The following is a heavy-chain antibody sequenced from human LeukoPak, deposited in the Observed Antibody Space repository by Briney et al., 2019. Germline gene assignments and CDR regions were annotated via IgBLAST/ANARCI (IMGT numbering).Heavy chain of an antibody. CDR3: TNQPILAGSIDS. CDR1: GFTFNTYA. CDR2: INDAGRTT. V-gene: IGHV3-23*01. D-gene: IGHD3-9*01. J-gene: IGHJ4*02. Sequence: GGSMRLSCATSGFTFNTYAMNWLRQAPGKGPEGVSTINDAGRTTYYADSVKGRFTISRDNSKNTVYLQMNSLRAEDTALYYCTNQPILAGSIDSWGQGTLVTVSS.